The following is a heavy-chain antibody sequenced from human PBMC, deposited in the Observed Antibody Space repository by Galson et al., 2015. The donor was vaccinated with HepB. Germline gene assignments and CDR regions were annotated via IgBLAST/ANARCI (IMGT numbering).Heavy chain of an antibody. CDR1: GYTFTGYY. D-gene: IGHD1-26*01. J-gene: IGHJ3*02. V-gene: IGHV1-2*02. CDR2: INPNSGGT. CDR3: ALLYGGSYYRANDAFDI. Sequence: SVKVSCKASGYTFTGYYMHWVRQAPGQGLEWMGWINPNSGGTNYAQKFQGRVTMTRDTPISTAYMELSRLRSDDTAVYCCALLYGGSYYRANDAFDIWGQGTMVTVSS.